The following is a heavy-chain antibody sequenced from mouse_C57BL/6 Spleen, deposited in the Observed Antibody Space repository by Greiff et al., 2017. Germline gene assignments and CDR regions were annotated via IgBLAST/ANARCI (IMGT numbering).Heavy chain of an antibody. J-gene: IGHJ2*01. V-gene: IGHV5-17*01. Sequence: DVHLVESGGGLVKPGGSLKLSCAASGFTFSDYGMHWVRQAPEKGLEWVAYISSGSSTIYYADTVKGRLTISRDNAKNTLFLQMTSLRSEDTAMYYCASRGIYYDYFDYWGQGTTLTVSS. D-gene: IGHD2-4*01. CDR3: ASRGIYYDYFDY. CDR1: GFTFSDYG. CDR2: ISSGSSTI.